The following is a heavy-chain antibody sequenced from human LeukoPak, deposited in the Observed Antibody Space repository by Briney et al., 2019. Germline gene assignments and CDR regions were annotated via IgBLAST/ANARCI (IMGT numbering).Heavy chain of an antibody. D-gene: IGHD3-9*01. CDR2: ISGSGISI. Sequence: GGSLRLSCAASGLTFSSYAMSWVRQAPGKGLEWVSGISGSGISIYYADSVKGRCTISRDNSKNRLYLQVNTLRPEDTAVYYCANGRTNHDLFTAYDNWGQGTLVTVSS. J-gene: IGHJ1*01. CDR1: GLTFSSYA. CDR3: ANGRTNHDLFTAYDN. V-gene: IGHV3-23*01.